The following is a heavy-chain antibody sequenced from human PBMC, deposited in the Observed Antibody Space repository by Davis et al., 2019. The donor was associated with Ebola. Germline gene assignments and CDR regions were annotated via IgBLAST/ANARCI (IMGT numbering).Heavy chain of an antibody. CDR2: YYYTGSS. D-gene: IGHD3-9*01. CDR1: GAFVSSGGYS. J-gene: IGHJ4*02. Sequence: MPSETLSLTCAVSGAFVSSGGYSWIWIRQPPGKGLEWIGYYYYTGSSYYSPSLRSRVTISVDTSKNQFSLKLTSVTAADTAVYYCARGHWLVYYFDYWGQGTLVAVSS. CDR3: ARGHWLVYYFDY. V-gene: IGHV4-30-4*07.